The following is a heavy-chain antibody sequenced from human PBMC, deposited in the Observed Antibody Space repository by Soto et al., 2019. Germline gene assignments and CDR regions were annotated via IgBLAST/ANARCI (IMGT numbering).Heavy chain of an antibody. D-gene: IGHD6-19*01. V-gene: IGHV4-34*01. CDR2: INHSGST. CDR3: ARPVAGTREYYGMDV. J-gene: IGHJ6*02. CDR1: GGSFSGCY. Sequence: SETLSLTCAVYGGSFSGCYWSWIRQPPGKGLEWIGEINHSGSTNYNPSLKSRVTISVDTSKNQFSLKLSSVTAADTAVYYCARPVAGTREYYGMDVWGQGTTVTVSS.